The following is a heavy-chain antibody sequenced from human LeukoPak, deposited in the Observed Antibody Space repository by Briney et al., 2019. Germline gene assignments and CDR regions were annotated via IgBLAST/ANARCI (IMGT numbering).Heavy chain of an antibody. D-gene: IGHD3-3*01. CDR3: AKLGETYDFWSGYPDYYYYYGMDV. J-gene: IGHJ6*02. V-gene: IGHV3-23*01. Sequence: GGSLRLSCAASGFTFSSYAMSWVRQAPGKGLEWVSAITGSGGSTYYADSVKGRFTISRDNSKNTLYLQMNSLRAEDTAVYYCAKLGETYDFWSGYPDYYYYYGMDVWGQGTTVTVSS. CDR2: ITGSGGST. CDR1: GFTFSSYA.